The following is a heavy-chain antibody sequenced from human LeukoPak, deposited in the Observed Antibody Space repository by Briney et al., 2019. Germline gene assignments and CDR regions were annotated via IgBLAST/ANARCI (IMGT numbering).Heavy chain of an antibody. CDR3: ARDEGYSSGWYVDY. Sequence: SETLSLTCTVSGGSISSYYWSWIRQPPGTGLELIGYIYTSGSTNYNPSLKSRVTISVDTSKNQFSLKLSSVTAADTAVYYCARDEGYSSGWYVDYWGQGTLVTVSS. V-gene: IGHV4-4*09. CDR1: GGSISSYY. CDR2: IYTSGST. D-gene: IGHD6-19*01. J-gene: IGHJ4*02.